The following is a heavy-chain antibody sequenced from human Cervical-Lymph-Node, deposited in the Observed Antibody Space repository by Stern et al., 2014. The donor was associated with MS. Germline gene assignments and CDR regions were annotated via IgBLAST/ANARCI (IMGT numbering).Heavy chain of an antibody. CDR3: ARPKNYAAGNSPFDY. CDR1: GYNFPDYW. J-gene: IGHJ4*02. V-gene: IGHV5-51*01. CDR2: IYPGDSDT. D-gene: IGHD4/OR15-4a*01. Sequence: VQLVQSGAEVKQPGESLKISCKASGYNFPDYWIGWVRQMPGKGLEWNAIIYPGDSDTRYSPSFQGQFTLSVDKSSSTAYLQWSSLKASDTALYYCARPKNYAAGNSPFDYWGQGTLVTVSS.